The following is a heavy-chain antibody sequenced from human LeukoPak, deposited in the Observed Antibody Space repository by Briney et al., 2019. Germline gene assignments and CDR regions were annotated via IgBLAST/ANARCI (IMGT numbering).Heavy chain of an antibody. CDR2: IHTSGST. CDR1: GASISSGSYY. D-gene: IGHD2-15*01. CDR3: ARERDIVVVVAADYDAFDI. V-gene: IGHV4-61*02. Sequence: PSQTLSLTCTVSGASISSGSYYWSWIRQPAGKGLEWIGRIHTSGSTHYNPSLKSRVTISMDTSKNHFSLNLSSVTAADTAVYYCARERDIVVVVAADYDAFDIWGQGTMVTVSS. J-gene: IGHJ3*02.